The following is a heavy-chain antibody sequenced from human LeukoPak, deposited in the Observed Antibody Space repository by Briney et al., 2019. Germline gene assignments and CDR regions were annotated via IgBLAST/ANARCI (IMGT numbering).Heavy chain of an antibody. CDR2: ISYDGSNK. J-gene: IGHJ6*02. D-gene: IGHD1-1*01. CDR1: GFTVSSYG. Sequence: PGRSLRLSCAASGFTVSSYGMHWVRQAPGKGLEWVAVISYDGSNKYYADSVKGRFTISRDNSKNTLYLQMNSLRAEDTAVYYCAKGIVWNDENLLLHYYGMDVWGQGTTVTVSS. V-gene: IGHV3-30*18. CDR3: AKGIVWNDENLLLHYYGMDV.